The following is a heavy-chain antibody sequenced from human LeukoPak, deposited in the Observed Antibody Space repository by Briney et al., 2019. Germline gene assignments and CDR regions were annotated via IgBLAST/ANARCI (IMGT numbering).Heavy chain of an antibody. CDR2: INHSGST. D-gene: IGHD3-10*01. CDR1: GGSFSGYY. V-gene: IGHV4-34*01. CDR3: AIVWFGELLSGRWFDP. Sequence: SSETLSLTCAVYGGSFSGYYWSWIRQPPGKGLEWIGEINHSGSTNYNPSLKSRVTISVDTSKNQFSLKLSSVTAADTAVYYCAIVWFGELLSGRWFDPWGQGTLVTVSS. J-gene: IGHJ5*02.